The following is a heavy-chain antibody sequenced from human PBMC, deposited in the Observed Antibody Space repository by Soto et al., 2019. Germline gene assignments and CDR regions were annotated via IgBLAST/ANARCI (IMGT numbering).Heavy chain of an antibody. V-gene: IGHV1-69*06. CDR1: GGTFSSYA. D-gene: IGHD3-10*01. CDR2: IIPIFGTA. J-gene: IGHJ5*02. Sequence: QVQLVQSGAEVKKPGSSVKVSCKASGGTFSSYAISWVRQAPGQGLEWMGGIIPIFGTANYAQKFQGRVTITADKSTSTAYMELSSLRSEDTAVYYCAMGPPMVRGVIITSWFDPWGQGTLVTVSS. CDR3: AMGPPMVRGVIITSWFDP.